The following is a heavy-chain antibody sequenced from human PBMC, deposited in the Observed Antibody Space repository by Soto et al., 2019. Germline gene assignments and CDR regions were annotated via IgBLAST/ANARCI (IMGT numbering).Heavy chain of an antibody. CDR3: ARAGRYTAMFSGFDY. CDR1: GFTFSEDA. Sequence: QVDLVESGGGVVQPGKSLTLSCATSGFTFSEDAMHWVRQAPGKGLEWVAVIWYAGSKKSYADSVRGLFTISRDNSKNTLFLQMNSLTAEDTAVYWCARAGRYTAMFSGFDYWGQGTLVTVSS. D-gene: IGHD5-18*01. V-gene: IGHV3-33*01. CDR2: IWYAGSKK. J-gene: IGHJ4*02.